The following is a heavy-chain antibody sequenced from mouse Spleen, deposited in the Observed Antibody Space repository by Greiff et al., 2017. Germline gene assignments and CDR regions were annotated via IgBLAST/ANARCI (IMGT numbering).Heavy chain of an antibody. J-gene: IGHJ4*01. CDR3: ARGNYGPYYYAMDY. Sequence: EVQLVESGGGLVKPGGSLKLSCAASGFTFSSYAMSWVRQTPEKRLEWVASISSGGSTYYPDSVKGRFTISRDNARNILYLQMSSLRSEDTAMYYCARGNYGPYYYAMDYWGQGTSVTVSS. D-gene: IGHD1-2*01. CDR1: GFTFSSYA. CDR2: ISSGGST. V-gene: IGHV5-6-5*01.